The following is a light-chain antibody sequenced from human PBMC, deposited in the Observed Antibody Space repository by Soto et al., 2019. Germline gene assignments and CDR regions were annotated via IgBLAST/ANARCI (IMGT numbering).Light chain of an antibody. J-gene: IGKJ2*01. CDR1: QTISSW. V-gene: IGKV1-5*03. Sequence: TWSPSPLSGSVGDKVTIACRASQTISSWLAWYQQKPGKAPKLLIYKASTLKSGVPSRFSGSGSGTEFTLTIDSLQPDDFATYYCQQSDRIPYTLGQGTKVDIK. CDR2: KAS. CDR3: QQSDRIPYT.